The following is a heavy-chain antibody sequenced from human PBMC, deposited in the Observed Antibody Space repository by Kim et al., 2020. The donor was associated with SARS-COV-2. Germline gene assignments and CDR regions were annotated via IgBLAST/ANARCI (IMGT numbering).Heavy chain of an antibody. V-gene: IGHV4-39*07. CDR2: IYYSGST. J-gene: IGHJ4*02. CDR1: GGSISSSSYY. Sequence: SETLSLTCTVSGGSISSSSYYWGWIRQPPGKGLEWLGSIYYSGSTYYTPSLKSRVTISVDTSKNQFSLKLSSVTAADTAVYYCARESSEGLLWFGELLGDFDYWGQGTLVTVSS. CDR3: ARESSEGLLWFGELLGDFDY. D-gene: IGHD3-10*01.